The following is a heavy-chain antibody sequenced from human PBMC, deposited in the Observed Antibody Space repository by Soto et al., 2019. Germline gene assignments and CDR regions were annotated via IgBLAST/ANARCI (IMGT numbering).Heavy chain of an antibody. CDR3: ATREYSYGPYHYYYGMDV. CDR1: GFTFSSYA. D-gene: IGHD5-18*01. J-gene: IGHJ6*02. Sequence: PGGSLRLSCAASGFTFSSYAMSWVRQAPGKGLEWVSAISGSGGSTYYADSVKGRFTISRDNSKNTLYLQMNSLRAEDTAVYYCATREYSYGPYHYYYGMDVWGQGTTVTVSS. V-gene: IGHV3-23*01. CDR2: ISGSGGST.